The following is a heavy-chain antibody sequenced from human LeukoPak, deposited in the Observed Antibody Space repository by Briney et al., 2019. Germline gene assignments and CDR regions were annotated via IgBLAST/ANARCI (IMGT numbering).Heavy chain of an antibody. J-gene: IGHJ3*02. Sequence: AGGSLRLSCAASGFTFSTDAMSWVRQAPGKGLEWVSVISGNGGITYYADSVKGRFTISRDNSNNTLCLQMNSLRAEDTAVYYCARGGRSSAFDIWGQGTMVTVSS. CDR2: ISGNGGIT. V-gene: IGHV3-23*01. CDR3: ARGGRSSAFDI. CDR1: GFTFSTDA.